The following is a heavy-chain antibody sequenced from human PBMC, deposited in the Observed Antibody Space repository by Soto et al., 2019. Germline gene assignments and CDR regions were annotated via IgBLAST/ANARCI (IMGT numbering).Heavy chain of an antibody. D-gene: IGHD3-10*01. CDR3: ARDLLLWFGELFYSYGMDV. CDR1: GFTVSSNY. CDR2: IYSGGST. J-gene: IGHJ6*02. Sequence: EVQLVETGGGLIQPGGSLRLSCAASGFTVSSNYMSWVRQAPGKGLDWVSVIYSGGSTYYADSVKGRFTISRDNSKNTLYLQMNSLRAEDTAVYYCARDLLLWFGELFYSYGMDVWGQGTTVTVSS. V-gene: IGHV3-53*02.